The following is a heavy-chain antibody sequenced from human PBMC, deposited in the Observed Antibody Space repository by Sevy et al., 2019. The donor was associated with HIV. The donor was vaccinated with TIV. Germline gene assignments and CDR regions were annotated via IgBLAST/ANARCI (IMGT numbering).Heavy chain of an antibody. J-gene: IGHJ6*02. CDR1: GYTVTGYY. CDR3: ARMSRPSYDFWSGYYYYYYYGMDV. V-gene: IGHV1-2*02. CDR2: TNPNSGGT. Sequence: ASVKVSCKASGYTVTGYYMHWVRQAPGQGLEWMGWTNPNSGGTNYAQKFQGRVTMTRDTSISTAYMELSRLRSDDTAVYYCARMSRPSYDFWSGYYYYYYYGMDVWGQGTTVTVSS. D-gene: IGHD3-3*01.